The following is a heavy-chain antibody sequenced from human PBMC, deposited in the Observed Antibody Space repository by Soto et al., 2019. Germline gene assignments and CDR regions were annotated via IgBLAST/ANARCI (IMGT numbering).Heavy chain of an antibody. D-gene: IGHD5-12*01. Sequence: GASVKVSCKASGYTFTGSYIHWVRQAPGQGFEWMGWIDPSSGGTDFAQKFQGGVTMTRDTSITTAYMELSSLRSDDTAVFYCARALYSGNDYRSPFDYWGQGTLVTVSS. CDR1: GYTFTGSY. CDR3: ARALYSGNDYRSPFDY. J-gene: IGHJ4*02. V-gene: IGHV1-2*02. CDR2: IDPSSGGT.